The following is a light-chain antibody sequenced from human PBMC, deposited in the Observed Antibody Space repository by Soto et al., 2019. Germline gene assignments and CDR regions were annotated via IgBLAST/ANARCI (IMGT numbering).Light chain of an antibody. CDR2: SDD. CDR3: AAWDDSLTGPV. J-gene: IGLJ7*01. CDR1: SSNIGSNT. V-gene: IGLV1-44*01. Sequence: QSVLTQPPSASGTPGQRVTISCSGSSSNIGSNTVNWYQQVPGTAPKLLIYSDDQRPSGVPDRFSGSKSGTSASLAISSLQSEDVADYYCAAWDDSLTGPVFGGGTQLTVL.